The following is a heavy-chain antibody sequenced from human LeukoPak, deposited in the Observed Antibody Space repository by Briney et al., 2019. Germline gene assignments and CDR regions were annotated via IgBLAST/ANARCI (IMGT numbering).Heavy chain of an antibody. CDR1: GGSISSYY. J-gene: IGHJ4*02. CDR3: ARADGGDNGYYFDY. CDR2: IYYSGST. V-gene: IGHV4-59*08. Sequence: KPSETLSLTCTVSGGSISSYYWSWIRQPPGKGLEWIGYIYYSGSTNYNPSLKSRGTISVDTSKNQFSLKLSSVTAADTAVYYCARADGGDNGYYFDYWGQGTLVTVSS. D-gene: IGHD3-16*01.